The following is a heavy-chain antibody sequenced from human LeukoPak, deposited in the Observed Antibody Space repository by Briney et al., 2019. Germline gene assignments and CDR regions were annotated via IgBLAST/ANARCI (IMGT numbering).Heavy chain of an antibody. CDR1: GFTFSSYA. CDR3: AKGPLILWFGDLDY. D-gene: IGHD3-10*01. CDR2: ISGSGGST. J-gene: IGHJ4*02. V-gene: IGHV3-23*01. Sequence: GSLRLSCAASGFTFSSYAMSWVRQAPGKGLEWVSAISGSGGSTYYADSVKGRFTISRDNSKNTLYLQMNSLRAEDTAVYYCAKGPLILWFGDLDYWGQGTLVTVSS.